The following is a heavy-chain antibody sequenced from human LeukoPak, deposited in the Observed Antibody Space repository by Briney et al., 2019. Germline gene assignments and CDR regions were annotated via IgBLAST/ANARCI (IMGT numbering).Heavy chain of an antibody. D-gene: IGHD3-10*01. J-gene: IGHJ5*02. CDR2: INHSGST. CDR1: GGSLRHYY. CDR3: ARGPASGSNFAWFDP. Sequence: PSETLSLTCAVYGGSLRHYYWSWIRQPPGKGLEWIGEINHSGSTNYNPSLKSRVTISVDMSKNQFSLELTSVTAADTAVYYCARGPASGSNFAWFDPWGQGTLVTVSS. V-gene: IGHV4-34*01.